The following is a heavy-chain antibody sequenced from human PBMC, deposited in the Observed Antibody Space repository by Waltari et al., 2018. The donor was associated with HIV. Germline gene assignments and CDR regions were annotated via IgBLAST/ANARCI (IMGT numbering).Heavy chain of an antibody. CDR3: ARPRYSGYDYPTYFDS. CDR1: GFTFSDYH. J-gene: IGHJ4*02. V-gene: IGHV3-11*01. D-gene: IGHD5-12*01. Sequence: QVQLVESGGGLVKPGGSLRLSCAASGFTFSDYHMSWIRQPPGKGLEWVSYINTCGSNSHYSDSVKGRFTISRDNAKNALYLQMDNLRGEDTAVYYCARPRYSGYDYPTYFDSWGQGNLVTVSS. CDR2: INTCGSNS.